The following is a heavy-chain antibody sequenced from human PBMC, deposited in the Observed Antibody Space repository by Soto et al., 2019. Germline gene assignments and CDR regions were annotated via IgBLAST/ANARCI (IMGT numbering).Heavy chain of an antibody. CDR3: ARFWPPPYSDALTDYPDAFDY. J-gene: IGHJ4*02. CDR2: IYRSGST. Sequence: SETLSLACAVSGGSVSSANWWGWVRQPPGKGLEWIGEIYRSGSTNYNPSLKSRLTISVDTSKNQFSLKLSSVTAADTAVYYCARFWPPPYSDALTDYPDAFDYWGQGTLVTVSS. CDR1: GGSVSSANW. V-gene: IGHV4-4*02. D-gene: IGHD3-9*01.